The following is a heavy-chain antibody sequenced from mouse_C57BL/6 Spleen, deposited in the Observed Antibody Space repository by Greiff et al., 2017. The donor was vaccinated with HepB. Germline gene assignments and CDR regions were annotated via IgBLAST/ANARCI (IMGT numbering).Heavy chain of an antibody. V-gene: IGHV3-1*01. Sequence: VQLKQSGPGMVKPSQSLSLTCTVTGYSITSGYDWHWIRHFPGNKLEWMGYISYSGSTNYNPSLKSRISITHDTSKNHFFLKLNSVTTEDTATYYCARAHWYFDVWGTGTTVTVSS. J-gene: IGHJ1*03. CDR2: ISYSGST. CDR1: GYSITSGYD. CDR3: ARAHWYFDV.